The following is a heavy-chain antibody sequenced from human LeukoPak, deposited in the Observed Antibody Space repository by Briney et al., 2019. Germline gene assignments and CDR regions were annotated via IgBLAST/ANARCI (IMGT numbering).Heavy chain of an antibody. CDR3: ATDLVVVEPADVDY. Sequence: ASVKVSCKVSGYTFTDYYMHWVQQAPGKELEWMGLVDHEDGETIYAEKFQGRVTITADKSTDTAYMELSSLRSEDTAVYYCATDLVVVEPADVDYWGQGTLVTVSS. J-gene: IGHJ4*02. CDR1: GYTFTDYY. CDR2: VDHEDGET. D-gene: IGHD2-2*01. V-gene: IGHV1-69-2*01.